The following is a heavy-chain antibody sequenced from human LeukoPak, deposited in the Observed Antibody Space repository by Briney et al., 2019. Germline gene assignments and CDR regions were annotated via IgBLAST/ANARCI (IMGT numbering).Heavy chain of an antibody. CDR3: VKGGCSSTSCYGNS. V-gene: IGHV3-64D*06. Sequence: PGGSLRLSCSASGFTFSSYAMHWVRQAPGKGLQYDSVISSNGGSTYYADSVKGRFTISRDNSKNTLYLQMSSLRAEDTAVYYCVKGGCSSTSCYGNSWGQGTLVTVSS. CDR1: GFTFSSYA. D-gene: IGHD2-2*01. J-gene: IGHJ4*02. CDR2: ISSNGGST.